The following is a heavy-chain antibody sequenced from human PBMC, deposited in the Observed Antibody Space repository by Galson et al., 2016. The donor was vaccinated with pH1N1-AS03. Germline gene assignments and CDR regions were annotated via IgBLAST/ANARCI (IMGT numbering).Heavy chain of an antibody. CDR1: GFIFEHYA. D-gene: IGHD6-19*01. Sequence: SLRLSCAASGFIFEHYAMHWVRQAPGKGLEWVSGISWHSTIIDYADSVKGRFTISRDNAQNSLYLEMSSLRPEDTAVYFCAKDLLSSGWFTAADSWGQGTLVTVSS. V-gene: IGHV3-9*01. CDR2: ISWHSTII. J-gene: IGHJ4*02. CDR3: AKDLLSSGWFTAADS.